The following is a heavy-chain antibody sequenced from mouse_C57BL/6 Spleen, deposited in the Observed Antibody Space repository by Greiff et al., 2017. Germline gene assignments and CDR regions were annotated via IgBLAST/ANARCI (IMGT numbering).Heavy chain of an antibody. V-gene: IGHV5-17*01. Sequence: DVHLVESGGGLVKPGGSLKLSCAASGFTFSDYGMHWVRQAPEKGLEWVAYISSGSSTIYYADTVKGRFTISRDNAKNTLFLQMTSLRSEDTAMYYCGRPHYDYPWFAYWGQGTLVTVSA. CDR3: GRPHYDYPWFAY. CDR1: GFTFSDYG. J-gene: IGHJ3*01. CDR2: ISSGSSTI. D-gene: IGHD2-4*01.